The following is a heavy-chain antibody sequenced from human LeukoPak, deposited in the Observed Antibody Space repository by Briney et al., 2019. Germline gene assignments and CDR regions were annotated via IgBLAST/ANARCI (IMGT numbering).Heavy chain of an antibody. D-gene: IGHD3-3*01. CDR1: GFTFSSYA. CDR3: AKDVLRFLAGYFDY. Sequence: GGSLRLSCAASGFTFSSYAMSWVRQPPGKGLNWVSSISGSGGNTFYADSVKGRFTISRDNSKNTLYLQMNSLRAEDTAVYYCAKDVLRFLAGYFDYWGQGTLVTVSS. V-gene: IGHV3-23*01. J-gene: IGHJ4*02. CDR2: ISGSGGNT.